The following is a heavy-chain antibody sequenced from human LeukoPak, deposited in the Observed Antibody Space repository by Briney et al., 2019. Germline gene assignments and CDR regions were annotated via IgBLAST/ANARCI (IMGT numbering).Heavy chain of an antibody. Sequence: GASVKVSCKASGYTFTGYYMHWVRQAPGQGLAWMGWINPNSGGTNYAQKFQGRVTMTRDTSISTAYMELSRLRSDDTAVYYCAREEFVVVPAPANWFDPWGQGTLVTVSS. D-gene: IGHD2-2*01. CDR3: AREEFVVVPAPANWFDP. CDR2: INPNSGGT. V-gene: IGHV1-2*02. J-gene: IGHJ5*02. CDR1: GYTFTGYY.